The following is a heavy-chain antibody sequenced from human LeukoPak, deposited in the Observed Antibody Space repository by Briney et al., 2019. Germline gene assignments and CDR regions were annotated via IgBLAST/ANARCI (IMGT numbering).Heavy chain of an antibody. Sequence: GASVKVSCKASGYTFTSYGISWVRQAPGQGLEWMRWISAYNGNTNYAQKLQGRVTMTTDTSTSTAYMELRSLRSDDTAVYYCARGGSTIFGVVIMTAAFDYWGQGTLVTVSS. V-gene: IGHV1-18*01. CDR2: ISAYNGNT. J-gene: IGHJ4*02. CDR3: ARGGSTIFGVVIMTAAFDY. CDR1: GYTFTSYG. D-gene: IGHD3-3*01.